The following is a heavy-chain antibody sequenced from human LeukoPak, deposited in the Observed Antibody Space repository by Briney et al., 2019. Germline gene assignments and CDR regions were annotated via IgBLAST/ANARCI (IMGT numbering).Heavy chain of an antibody. J-gene: IGHJ4*02. D-gene: IGHD1-26*01. CDR1: GFTLSSHW. Sequence: GGSLRLSCAASGFTLSSHWMNWVRQAPGEGLEWVADIKQDGSEKYYVGSVKGRFTISRDNAENSMYLQMNSLRAEDTAVYYCARWEIRGSAHQLDYWGRGTLVTVSS. CDR2: IKQDGSEK. CDR3: ARWEIRGSAHQLDY. V-gene: IGHV3-7*01.